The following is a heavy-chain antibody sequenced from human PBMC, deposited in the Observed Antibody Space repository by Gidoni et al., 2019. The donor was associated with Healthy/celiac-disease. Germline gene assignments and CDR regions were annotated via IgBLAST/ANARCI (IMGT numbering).Heavy chain of an antibody. CDR2: MNPNSGNT. CDR3: ARGGTYYYYMDV. Sequence: QVQLVQSGAEVTKPGASVKVSCKDSGYTFTSYDINWVRQATGQGLEWMGWMNPNSGNTGYAQKVQGRVTMTRNTSISKAYMELSSLRSEDTAVYYCARGGTYYYYMDVWGKGTTVTVSS. CDR1: GYTFTSYD. J-gene: IGHJ6*03. V-gene: IGHV1-8*01.